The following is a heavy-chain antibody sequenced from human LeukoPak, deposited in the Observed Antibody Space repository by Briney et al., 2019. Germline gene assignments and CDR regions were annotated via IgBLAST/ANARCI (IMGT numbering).Heavy chain of an antibody. Sequence: SETLSLTCTVSGGSISSYYWSWIRRPAGKGLEWIGRIYTSGSTNYNPSLKSRVTMSVDTSKNQFSLKLSSVTAADTAVYYCARERNVLLWFGELSRYFGELGWFDPWGQGALVTVSS. V-gene: IGHV4-4*07. J-gene: IGHJ5*02. CDR2: IYTSGST. D-gene: IGHD3-10*01. CDR3: ARERNVLLWFGELSRYFGELGWFDP. CDR1: GGSISSYY.